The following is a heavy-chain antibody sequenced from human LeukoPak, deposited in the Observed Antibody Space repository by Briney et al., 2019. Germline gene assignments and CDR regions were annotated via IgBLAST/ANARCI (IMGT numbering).Heavy chain of an antibody. CDR3: ARDGDTSGYTD. J-gene: IGHJ4*02. Sequence: GGSLRLSCAASGITVTNAWMNWVRQAPGKGLEWVANIKQDGSEKYYVDSVKGRFTISRDNAKNSLYLQMNSLRADDTAVYYCARDGDTSGYTDWGQGTLVTVSS. V-gene: IGHV3-7*01. D-gene: IGHD3-22*01. CDR1: GITVTNAW. CDR2: IKQDGSEK.